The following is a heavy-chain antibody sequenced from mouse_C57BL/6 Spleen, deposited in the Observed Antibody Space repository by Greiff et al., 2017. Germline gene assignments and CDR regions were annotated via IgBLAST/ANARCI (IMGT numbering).Heavy chain of an antibody. CDR3: ARSDWDEFAY. V-gene: IGHV1-18*01. D-gene: IGHD4-1*01. CDR2: INPNNGGT. Sequence: EVQLQQSGPELVKPGASVKIPCKASGYTFTDYNMDWVQQSHGKSLEWIGDINPNNGGTIYNQKFKGKATLTVDKSSSTAYMELRSLTSEYTAVYYCARSDWDEFAYWGQGTLVTVSA. J-gene: IGHJ3*01. CDR1: GYTFTDYN.